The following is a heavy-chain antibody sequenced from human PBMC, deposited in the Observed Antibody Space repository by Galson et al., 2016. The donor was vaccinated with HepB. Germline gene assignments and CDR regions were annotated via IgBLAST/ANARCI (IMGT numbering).Heavy chain of an antibody. CDR2: ISRSGDST. CDR1: GFTFSNYG. V-gene: IGHV3-23*01. Sequence: SLRLSCAASGFTFSNYGMTWVRQAPGKGLEVASSISRSGDSTDYADSVKGRFTMSRDNAQKSLFLQMTSLRAEETAVYYCARENFWKLDQWGQGTLVTVSS. D-gene: IGHD3-3*01. CDR3: ARENFWKLDQ. J-gene: IGHJ5*02.